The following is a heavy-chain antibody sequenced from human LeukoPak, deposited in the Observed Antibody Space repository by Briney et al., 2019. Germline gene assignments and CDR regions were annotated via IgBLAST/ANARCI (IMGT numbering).Heavy chain of an antibody. CDR3: ARDGSRFGEWYFDY. D-gene: IGHD3-10*01. Sequence: ASVKVSCKASGYNFTSYGISWVRQAPGQGLEWMGWISAYNGNTNYAQKLQGRVTMTTDTSTSTAYMELRSLRSDDTAVYYCARDGSRFGEWYFDYWGQGTLVTVSS. CDR1: GYNFTSYG. J-gene: IGHJ4*02. CDR2: ISAYNGNT. V-gene: IGHV1-18*01.